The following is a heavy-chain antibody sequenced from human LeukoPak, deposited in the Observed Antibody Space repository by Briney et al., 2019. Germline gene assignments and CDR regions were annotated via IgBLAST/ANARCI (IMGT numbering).Heavy chain of an antibody. V-gene: IGHV3-23*01. CDR2: ISGSGGST. CDR3: AKAYYDSSGYYSDNFDY. CDR1: GFPFSSYS. D-gene: IGHD3-22*01. Sequence: GGSLRLSCAASGFPFSSYSMNWVRQAPGKGLEWVSAISGSGGSTYYADSVKGRFTISRDNSKNTLYLQMNSLRAEDTAVYYCAKAYYDSSGYYSDNFDYWGQGTLVTVSS. J-gene: IGHJ4*02.